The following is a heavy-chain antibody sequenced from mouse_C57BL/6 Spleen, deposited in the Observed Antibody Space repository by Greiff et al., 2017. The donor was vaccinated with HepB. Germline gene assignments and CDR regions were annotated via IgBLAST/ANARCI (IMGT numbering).Heavy chain of an antibody. V-gene: IGHV1-15*01. CDR2: IDPETGGN. Sequence: QVQLKESGAELVRPGASVTLSCKASGYTFTGYEMHWVKQTPVHGLEWIGAIDPETGGNSYNQKFKGKAILTADKSSSTAYMELRSLTSEDSAVYYCTRREYYDGYCYAMDYWGQGTSVTVSS. CDR3: TRREYYDGYCYAMDY. J-gene: IGHJ4*01. CDR1: GYTFTGYE. D-gene: IGHD1-1*01.